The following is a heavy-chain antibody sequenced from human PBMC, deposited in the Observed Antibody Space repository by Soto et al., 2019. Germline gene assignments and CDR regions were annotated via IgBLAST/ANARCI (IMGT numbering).Heavy chain of an antibody. V-gene: IGHV3-48*01. Sequence: EVRLVESGGGFVQPGGSLRLSCEASGFSFSSYTMNWVRQAPGKGLEWVSFISGRGTTTYYADSVKGRFTVSRDNAKDSLHLQMNSLTGEDSAVYYCARGAALAGKLDLWGQGTLVTVSS. CDR3: ARGAALAGKLDL. D-gene: IGHD6-19*01. CDR1: GFSFSSYT. J-gene: IGHJ4*02. CDR2: ISGRGTTT.